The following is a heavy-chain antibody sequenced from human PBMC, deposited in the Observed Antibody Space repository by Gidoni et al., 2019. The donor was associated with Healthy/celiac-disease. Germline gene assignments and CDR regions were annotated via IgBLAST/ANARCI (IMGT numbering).Heavy chain of an antibody. V-gene: IGHV2-5*02. CDR3: AHTRYSSGKSLGKDDAFDI. J-gene: IGHJ3*02. CDR1: VFSLSTSGVG. Sequence: QITLKESGPTLVKPTQTLTLTCTFSVFSLSTSGVGVGWIRQPPGNALEWLALIYWDDDKRYSPSLKSRLTITKDTSKNQVVLTMTNMDPVDTATYYCAHTRYSSGKSLGKDDAFDIWGQGTMVTVSS. CDR2: IYWDDDK. D-gene: IGHD6-19*01.